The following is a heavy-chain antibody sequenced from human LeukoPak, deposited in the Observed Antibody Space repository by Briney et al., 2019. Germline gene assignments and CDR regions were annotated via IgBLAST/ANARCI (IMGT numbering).Heavy chain of an antibody. D-gene: IGHD6-13*01. CDR3: ARDLGAAAGRDY. CDR2: IYYSGST. Sequence: SETLSLTCTVSGGSISSYYWSWIRQPPRKGLEWIEYIYYSGSTNYNPSLKSRVTISVDTSKNQFSLKLSSVTAADTAVYYCARDLGAAAGRDYWGQGTLVTVSS. J-gene: IGHJ4*02. CDR1: GGSISSYY. V-gene: IGHV4-59*01.